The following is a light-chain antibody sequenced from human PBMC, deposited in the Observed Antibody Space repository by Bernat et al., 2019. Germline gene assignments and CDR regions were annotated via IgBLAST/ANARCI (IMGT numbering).Light chain of an antibody. CDR2: ATS. CDR1: QGISTY. V-gene: IGKV1-39*01. J-gene: IGKJ1*01. Sequence: DIQMTQSPSSLSASVGDRVTITCRASQGISTYLNWYQQKPGRAPKRLIYATSRLESGVPSRFSGSGSGRDFTLTVNSLQPEDFATYYCLQYYSDPPWTFGQGTNVDIK. CDR3: LQYYSDPPWT.